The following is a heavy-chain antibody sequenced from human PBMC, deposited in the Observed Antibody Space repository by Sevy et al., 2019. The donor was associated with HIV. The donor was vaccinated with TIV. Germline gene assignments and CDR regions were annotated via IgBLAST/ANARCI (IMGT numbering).Heavy chain of an antibody. V-gene: IGHV4-39*01. J-gene: IGHJ4*02. Sequence: SETLSLTCTVSGGSIRSSSYYWGWIRQPPGKGLEWIGNIYYSGSTYYNPSLKSRVTISVDTSKNQFSLKLSAVTAAATAVYYCAIGTLYDFWSGFRFNFDYWGQGTLVTVSS. D-gene: IGHD3-3*01. CDR1: GGSIRSSSYY. CDR2: IYYSGST. CDR3: AIGTLYDFWSGFRFNFDY.